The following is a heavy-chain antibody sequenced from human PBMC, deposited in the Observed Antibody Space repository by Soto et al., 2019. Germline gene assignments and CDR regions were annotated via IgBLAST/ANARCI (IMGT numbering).Heavy chain of an antibody. D-gene: IGHD3-22*01. CDR2: ISYDAGST. CDR1: GFTFSSYS. V-gene: IGHV3-64*01. Sequence: GGSLRLSCEASGFTFSSYSMHRVRQAPGKGLEYVSAISYDAGSTYYANSVKGRFTISRDNSKNTLYLQMSSLRSEDTAVYYCAIYTYYYDSSGFDVFDIWGQGKMVTVSS. CDR3: AIYTYYYDSSGFDVFDI. J-gene: IGHJ3*02.